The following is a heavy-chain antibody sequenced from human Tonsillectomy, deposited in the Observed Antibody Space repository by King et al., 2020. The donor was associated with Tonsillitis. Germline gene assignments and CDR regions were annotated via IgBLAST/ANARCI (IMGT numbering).Heavy chain of an antibody. D-gene: IGHD2-2*01. Sequence: VQLVESGGGLVQPGGSLRLSCAASGFTFSSYWMSWVRQAPGKGLEWGANIKQDGSEKYYVDSVKGRFTISRDNAKNSLYLQMNSLRAEDTAVYYCARVDCSSTSCYASYYFDYWGQGTLVTVSS. CDR1: GFTFSSYW. CDR2: IKQDGSEK. V-gene: IGHV3-7*03. CDR3: ARVDCSSTSCYASYYFDY. J-gene: IGHJ4*02.